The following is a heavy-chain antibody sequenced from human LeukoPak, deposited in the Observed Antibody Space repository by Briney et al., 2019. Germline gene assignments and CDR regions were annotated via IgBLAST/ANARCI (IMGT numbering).Heavy chain of an antibody. D-gene: IGHD2-15*01. V-gene: IGHV3-15*01. CDR2: IKSKTDGGTT. CDR1: GFTFSNAW. J-gene: IGHJ4*02. CDR3: ITGRGSGPIPGIDY. Sequence: GGSLRLSCAASGFTFSNAWMSWVRQAPGKGLGWVGRIKSKTDGGTTDYAAPVKGRYTISGDDSKNTMFLQMNSLKTEDTAVYYCITGRGSGPIPGIDYWGQGTLVTVSS.